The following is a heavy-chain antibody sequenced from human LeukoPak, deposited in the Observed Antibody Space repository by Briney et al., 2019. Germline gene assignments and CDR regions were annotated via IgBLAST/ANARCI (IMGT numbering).Heavy chain of an antibody. D-gene: IGHD3-9*01. CDR3: ARTVLRYFDWSPAGGFDY. CDR2: IYPGDSDT. V-gene: IGHV5-51*01. J-gene: IGHJ4*02. Sequence: GESLKISCKGSGYSFTSYWIGWVRLMPGKGLEWMGIIYPGDSDTRYSPSFQGQVTISADKSISTAYLQWSSLKASDTAMYYCARTVLRYFDWSPAGGFDYWGQGTLVTVSS. CDR1: GYSFTSYW.